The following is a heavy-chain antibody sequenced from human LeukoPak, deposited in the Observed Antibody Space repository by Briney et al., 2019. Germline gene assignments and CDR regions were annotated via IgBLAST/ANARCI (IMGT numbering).Heavy chain of an antibody. CDR2: ISGSGGST. CDR3: ARGVWSSWYSRSSYNWFDP. J-gene: IGHJ5*02. Sequence: GGSLRLSCAASGFTFSSYAMSWVRQAPGKGLEWVSAISGSGGSTYYADSVRGRFTISRDNSKNTLYLQMNSLRAEDTAVYYCARGVWSSWYSRSSYNWFDPWGQGTLVTVSS. D-gene: IGHD6-13*01. V-gene: IGHV3-23*01. CDR1: GFTFSSYA.